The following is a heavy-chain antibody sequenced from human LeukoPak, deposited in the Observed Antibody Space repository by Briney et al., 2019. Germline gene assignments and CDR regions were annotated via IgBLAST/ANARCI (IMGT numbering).Heavy chain of an antibody. V-gene: IGHV4-39*07. CDR3: ARAPLWTIAARPFDY. CDR1: GGSISSSSYY. Sequence: SETLSLTCTVSGGSISSSSYYWGWIRQPPGKGLEWIGSIYYSGSTYYNPSLKSRVTILRDTSKSQFSLKMSSLTAADTAVYYCARAPLWTIAARPFDYWGQGTLVTVSS. CDR2: IYYSGST. J-gene: IGHJ4*02. D-gene: IGHD6-6*01.